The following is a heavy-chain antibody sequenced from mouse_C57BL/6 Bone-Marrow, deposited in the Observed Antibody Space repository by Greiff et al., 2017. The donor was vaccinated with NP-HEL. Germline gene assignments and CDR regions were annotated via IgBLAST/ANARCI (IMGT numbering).Heavy chain of an antibody. V-gene: IGHV7-3*01. CDR2: IRNKANGYTT. D-gene: IGHD1-1*01. CDR1: GFTFTDYY. J-gene: IGHJ2*01. CDR3: ARSNITTVVADY. Sequence: EVKLMESGGGLVQPGGSLSLSCAASGFTFTDYYMSWVRQPPGKALEWLGFIRNKANGYTTEYSASVKGRFTISRDNSQSILYLQMNALRAEDSATYYCARSNITTVVADYWGQGTTLTVSS.